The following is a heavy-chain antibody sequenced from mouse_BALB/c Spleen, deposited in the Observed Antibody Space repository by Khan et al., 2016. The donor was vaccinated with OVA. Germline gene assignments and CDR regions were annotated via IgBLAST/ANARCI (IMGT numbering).Heavy chain of an antibody. Sequence: QVQLKESGPGLVAPSQSLSITCTVSGFSLTTYGVNWIRQTPGKGLEWLGVIWGDGSTNYHSALISRLSISKDNSQSLVFLQLNSLHTDDTASYYCAKWGDGSTYAMDYWRQGTSVPVSS. D-gene: IGHD2-3*01. CDR3: AKWGDGSTYAMDY. V-gene: IGHV2-3*01. J-gene: IGHJ4*01. CDR1: GFSLTTYG. CDR2: IWGDGST.